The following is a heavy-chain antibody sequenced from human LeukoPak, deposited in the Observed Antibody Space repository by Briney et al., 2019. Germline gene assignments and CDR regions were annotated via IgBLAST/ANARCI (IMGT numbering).Heavy chain of an antibody. Sequence: PGGSLRLSCAGSGFTFSNYAMSWVRQAPGRGLEWVSAISGSGGSTYYADSVKGRFTISRDNSKNTLYLQMNSLRAEDTAVYYCAKQQGIAAAGTDYWGQGTLVTVSS. J-gene: IGHJ4*02. D-gene: IGHD6-13*01. CDR3: AKQQGIAAAGTDY. V-gene: IGHV3-23*01. CDR2: ISGSGGST. CDR1: GFTFSNYA.